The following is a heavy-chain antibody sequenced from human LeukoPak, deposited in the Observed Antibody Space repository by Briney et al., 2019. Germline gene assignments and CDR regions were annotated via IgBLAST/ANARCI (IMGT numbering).Heavy chain of an antibody. CDR1: GFTFSSYW. CDR3: GELSFDY. J-gene: IGHJ4*02. D-gene: IGHD3-16*02. V-gene: IGHV3-7*01. Sequence: GGSLRLSCAASGFTFSSYWMSWVRQAPGKGLEWVANIKQDGSEKYYVDSVKGRFTISRDNAKNSLYLQMNSLRAGEKIMIRLGELSFDYWGQGTLVTVSS. CDR2: IKQDGSEK.